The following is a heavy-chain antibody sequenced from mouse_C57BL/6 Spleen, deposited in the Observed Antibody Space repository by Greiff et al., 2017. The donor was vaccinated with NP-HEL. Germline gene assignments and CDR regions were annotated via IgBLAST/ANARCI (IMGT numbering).Heavy chain of an antibody. CDR3: ANYGNYEAMDY. V-gene: IGHV2-2*01. CDR1: GFSLTSYG. CDR2: IWSGGST. Sequence: QVQLKQSGPGLVQPSQSLSITCTVSGFSLTSYGVHWVRQSPGKGLEWLGVIWSGGSTDNNAAFISRLSISKDNSKSQVFFKMNRLQADDTAIYYCANYGNYEAMDYWGQGTSVTVSS. J-gene: IGHJ4*01. D-gene: IGHD2-1*01.